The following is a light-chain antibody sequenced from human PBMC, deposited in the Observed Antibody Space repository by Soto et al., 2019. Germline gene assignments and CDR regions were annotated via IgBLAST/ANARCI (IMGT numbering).Light chain of an antibody. Sequence: EIVLTQSPATLSVSPGERAILSCRASQSVDSSLAWYQQKPGQPPRLLIYGASTRATEIPARLTGSESGTEFTLTITSLQSEDFAVYYCQQYHKWPITFGQGTRLEIK. CDR2: GAS. V-gene: IGKV3-15*01. CDR1: QSVDSS. CDR3: QQYHKWPIT. J-gene: IGKJ5*01.